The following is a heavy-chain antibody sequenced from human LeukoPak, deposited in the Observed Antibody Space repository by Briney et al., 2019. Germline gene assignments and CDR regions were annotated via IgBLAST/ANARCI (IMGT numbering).Heavy chain of an antibody. V-gene: IGHV3-7*03. Sequence: GGSLRLSCVASGFTFSGYWMTWVRQAPGKGLEWVANIKTDGSQIYYVDSVKGRFTISRDNAKNSLYLQMNSLRAEDTALYYCAKDLWVAAAGMEGGFDYWGQGTLVTVSS. CDR2: IKTDGSQI. CDR1: GFTFSGYW. D-gene: IGHD6-13*01. J-gene: IGHJ4*01. CDR3: AKDLWVAAAGMEGGFDY.